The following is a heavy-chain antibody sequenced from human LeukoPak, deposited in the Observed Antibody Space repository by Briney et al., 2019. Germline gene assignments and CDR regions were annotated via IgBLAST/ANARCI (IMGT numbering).Heavy chain of an antibody. CDR3: ARGPVDFDSKGRNLAFDI. J-gene: IGHJ3*02. CDR2: INPNSGGT. Sequence: GASVKVSCKASGYTFTKYGITWVRQAPGQGLEWMGWINPNSGGTNYAQKFQGWVTMTRDTSISTAYMELSRLRSDDTAVYYCARGPVDFDSKGRNLAFDIWGQGTMVTVSS. V-gene: IGHV1-2*04. CDR1: GYTFTKYG. D-gene: IGHD3-9*01.